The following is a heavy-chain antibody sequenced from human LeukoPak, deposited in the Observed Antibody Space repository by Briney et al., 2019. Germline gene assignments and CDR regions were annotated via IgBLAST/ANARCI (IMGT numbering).Heavy chain of an antibody. D-gene: IGHD3-22*01. Sequence: ETLSRTCTVSGGSISSYYRSWIRQPAGKGLEWIGCIYTSGSTNYNPSLKSRVTMSVDTSKNQFSLKLSSVTAADTAVYYCARSGDPYYYDSSGYYYYLDYWGQGTLVTVSS. CDR2: IYTSGST. CDR3: ARSGDPYYYDSSGYYYYLDY. V-gene: IGHV4-4*07. J-gene: IGHJ4*02. CDR1: GGSISSYY.